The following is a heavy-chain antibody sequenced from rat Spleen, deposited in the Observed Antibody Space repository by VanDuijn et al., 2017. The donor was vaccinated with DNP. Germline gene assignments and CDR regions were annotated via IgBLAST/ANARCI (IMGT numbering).Heavy chain of an antibody. Sequence: VQLKESGPGLVKPSQSLSLTCSVTGYSITSNYWGWIRKFPGNKMEWMAYISYSGSTGYNPSLKRRISITRDTSKNQFFLQLSSVTTEDTATYYCARSDYYGSFRPFTYWGQGTLVTVSS. CDR2: ISYSGST. J-gene: IGHJ3*01. V-gene: IGHV3-1*01. D-gene: IGHD1-2*01. CDR3: ARSDYYGSFRPFTY. CDR1: GYSITSNY.